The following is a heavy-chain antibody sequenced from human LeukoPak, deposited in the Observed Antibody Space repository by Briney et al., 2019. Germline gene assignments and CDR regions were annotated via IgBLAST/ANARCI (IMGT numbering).Heavy chain of an antibody. V-gene: IGHV1-18*01. Sequence: GASVTVSCKASGYTFTSYGISWVRQAPGQGLEWMGWISAYNGNTNYAQKLQGRVTMTTDTSTSTAYMELRSLRSDDTAVYYCARGLIPGYSSSWYEGDYWGQGTLVTVSS. J-gene: IGHJ4*02. CDR2: ISAYNGNT. CDR1: GYTFTSYG. D-gene: IGHD6-13*01. CDR3: ARGLIPGYSSSWYEGDY.